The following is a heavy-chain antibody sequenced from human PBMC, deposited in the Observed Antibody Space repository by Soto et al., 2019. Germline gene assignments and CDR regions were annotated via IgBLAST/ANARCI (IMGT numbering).Heavy chain of an antibody. CDR3: ARVSYSYDTSPDWDEGWFDP. D-gene: IGHD3-22*01. J-gene: IGHJ5*02. CDR1: GYSFTSYW. Sequence: PGESLKISCKGSGYSFTSYWIGWVRQMPGKGLEWMGIIYPGDSDTRYSPSFQGQVTISADKSISTAYLQWSSLKASDTAMYYCARVSYSYDTSPDWDEGWFDPWGQGTLVTVSS. V-gene: IGHV5-51*01. CDR2: IYPGDSDT.